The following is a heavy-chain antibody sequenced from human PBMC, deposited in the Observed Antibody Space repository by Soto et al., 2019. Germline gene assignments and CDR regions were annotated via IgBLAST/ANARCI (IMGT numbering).Heavy chain of an antibody. CDR1: GGSISSYY. V-gene: IGHV4-59*01. D-gene: IGHD4-17*01. CDR3: AREVTTGWFDP. Sequence: SETLSLTCTVSGGSISSYYWSWIRQPPGKGLEWIGYIYYSGSTNYNPSLKSRVTISVDTSKNQFSLKLSSVTAADTAVYYCAREVTTGWFDPWGQGTLVTVS. J-gene: IGHJ5*02. CDR2: IYYSGST.